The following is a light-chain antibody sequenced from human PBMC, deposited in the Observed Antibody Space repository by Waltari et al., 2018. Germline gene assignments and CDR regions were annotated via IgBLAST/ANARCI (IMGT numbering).Light chain of an antibody. J-gene: IGLJ2*01. Sequence: ELTQSPSVSVSPGQTAWISCSADALPKQNAYWYQQKPGQAPILVIYKDKERPSGIPERFSASSSGTTATLTISGVQAEDEADYYCQTADSSGTVVFGGGTKLTVL. V-gene: IGLV3-25*03. CDR1: ALPKQN. CDR2: KDK. CDR3: QTADSSGTVV.